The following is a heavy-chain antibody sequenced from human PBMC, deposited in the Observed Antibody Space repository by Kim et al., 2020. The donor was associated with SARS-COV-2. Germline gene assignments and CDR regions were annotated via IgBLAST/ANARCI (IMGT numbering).Heavy chain of an antibody. V-gene: IGHV1-3*01. CDR3: ARSSIIPGYYDPHYGMDV. CDR1: GYTFTSYA. J-gene: IGHJ6*02. Sequence: ASVKVSCKASGYTFTSYAMHWVRQAPGQRLEWMGWINAGNGNTKYSQKFQGRVTITRDTSASTAYMELSSLRSEDTAVYYCARSSIIPGYYDPHYGMDVWGQGTTVTVSS. D-gene: IGHD3-22*01. CDR2: INAGNGNT.